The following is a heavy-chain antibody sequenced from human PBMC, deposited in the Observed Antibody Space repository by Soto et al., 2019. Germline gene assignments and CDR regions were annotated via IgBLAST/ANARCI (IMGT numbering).Heavy chain of an antibody. Sequence: SETLSLTCFVSGGSIISGAYSWSWIRQPPGKGLEWIGHVYHSGSTYFNPSLESRVTISVDRSNSHFSLKLRSVIAADTAVCYCAGATRGGYASFSGMDVWGQGTTVTVSS. V-gene: IGHV4-30-2*01. CDR3: AGATRGGYASFSGMDV. CDR1: GGSIISGAYS. CDR2: VYHSGST. J-gene: IGHJ6*02. D-gene: IGHD3-16*01.